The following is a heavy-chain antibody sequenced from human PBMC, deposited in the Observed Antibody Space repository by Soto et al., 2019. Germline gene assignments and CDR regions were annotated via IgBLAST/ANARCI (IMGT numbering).Heavy chain of an antibody. Sequence: RPPVKGSCPSSGYTFTSYGISWLLQAPGQGLEWMGWISAYNGNTNYAQKLQGRVTMTTDTSTSTAYMELRSLRSDDTAVYYGARDGYDLGGCYRYFYYYAMDAWGQETTVTVSS. J-gene: IGHJ6*02. D-gene: IGHD3-3*01. CDR3: ARDGYDLGGCYRYFYYYAMDA. CDR2: ISAYNGNT. V-gene: IGHV1-18*01. CDR1: GYTFTSYG.